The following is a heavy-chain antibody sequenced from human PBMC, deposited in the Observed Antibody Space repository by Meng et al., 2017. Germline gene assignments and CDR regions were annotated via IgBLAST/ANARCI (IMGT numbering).Heavy chain of an antibody. D-gene: IGHD6-13*01. CDR2: IYSGGST. Sequence: GESLKISCAASGFTVSSNYMSWVRQAPGKGLEWVSVIYSGGSTYYADSVKGRFTISRDNSKNTLYLQMNSLRAEETAVYYCARGPRYSSSWYDAFDIWGQGTMVTVSS. CDR1: GFTVSSNY. CDR3: ARGPRYSSSWYDAFDI. J-gene: IGHJ3*02. V-gene: IGHV3-66*02.